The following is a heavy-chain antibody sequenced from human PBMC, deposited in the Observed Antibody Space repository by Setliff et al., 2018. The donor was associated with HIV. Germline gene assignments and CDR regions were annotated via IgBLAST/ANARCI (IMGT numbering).Heavy chain of an antibody. Sequence: PGGSLRLSCAASGFTFSDYAMSWVRQAPGKGLEWVAFISYDGSKKYDADFVKGRFTISRDNSKNTLYLQMNSLRTDDTAVYYCARVTTGTTAGDYWGQGTLVTVSS. CDR2: ISYDGSKK. CDR1: GFTFSDYA. CDR3: ARVTTGTTAGDY. J-gene: IGHJ4*02. D-gene: IGHD1-1*01. V-gene: IGHV3-30*04.